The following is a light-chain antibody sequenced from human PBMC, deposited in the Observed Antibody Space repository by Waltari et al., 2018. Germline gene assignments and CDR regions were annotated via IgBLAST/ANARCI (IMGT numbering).Light chain of an antibody. J-gene: IGKJ3*01. CDR2: GAS. CDR1: QSVSSSY. Sequence: EIVLTQSPGTLSLSPGERATLSCRASQSVSSSYLAWYQQKPGQAPRLLIYGASSRATGIPDRFSGSVSGTDFTLTISRLEPEDFAVYYCQQYGSSPQGFGPGTKVDIK. CDR3: QQYGSSPQG. V-gene: IGKV3-20*01.